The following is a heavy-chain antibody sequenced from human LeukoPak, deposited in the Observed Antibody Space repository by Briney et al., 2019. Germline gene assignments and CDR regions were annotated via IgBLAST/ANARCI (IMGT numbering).Heavy chain of an antibody. CDR2: VNESGGT. CDR3: ARSPTVVTPDYFDY. CDR1: IDSFSNYH. J-gene: IGHJ4*02. D-gene: IGHD4-23*01. V-gene: IGHV4-34*01. Sequence: SETLSLTCAVYIDSFSNYHWNWIRQTPAKGMEWIGEVNESGGTNISPSLRSRVILSVDTSKNQFSLKLSSVTAADTAVYYCARSPTVVTPDYFDYWGQGTLVTVSS.